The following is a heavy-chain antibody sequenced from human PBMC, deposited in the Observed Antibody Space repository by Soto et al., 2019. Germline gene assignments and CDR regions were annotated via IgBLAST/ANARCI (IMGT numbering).Heavy chain of an antibody. J-gene: IGHJ4*02. CDR2: INPSGGST. V-gene: IGHV1-46*01. Sequence: ASVKVSCKASGYTFSNHYIHWVRQVPGQGLEWMGVINPSGGSTHFAQKFQGRVTMTRVTSTSTVFMEMTSLRSEDTAVYYCARGDFVVIPPANSSIDYWGQGTLVTVSS. CDR1: GYTFSNHY. CDR3: ARGDFVVIPPANSSIDY. D-gene: IGHD2-2*01.